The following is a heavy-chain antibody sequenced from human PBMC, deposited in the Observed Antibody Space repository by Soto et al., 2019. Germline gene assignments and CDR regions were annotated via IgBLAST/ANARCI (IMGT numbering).Heavy chain of an antibody. J-gene: IGHJ3*01. D-gene: IGHD7-27*01. CDR2: IGATGNWP. CDR1: GFTFSDYA. CDR3: AKDAMPSNCRNDGFDV. Sequence: PGGSLRLSCAASGFTFSDYAMYWVRQVPGKGLEWASHIGATGNWPQYTDSVKGRFTISRDNSKNTLYLLMNSLRVEDTAVYYCAKDAMPSNCRNDGFDVCGRGTTVTVSS. V-gene: IGHV3-23*01.